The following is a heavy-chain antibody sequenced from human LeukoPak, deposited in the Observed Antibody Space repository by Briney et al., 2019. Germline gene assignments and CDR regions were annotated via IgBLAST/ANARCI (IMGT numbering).Heavy chain of an antibody. D-gene: IGHD1-7*01. Sequence: TLSLTCAVSGGSISSGGYYWSWIRQHPGKGLEWIGYIYHSGSTYYNPSLKSRVTISVDTSKNQFSLKLSSVTAADTAVYYCARDRLELRYYYYGMDVWGQGTTVTVSS. CDR1: GGSISSGGYY. CDR3: ARDRLELRYYYYGMDV. CDR2: IYHSGST. V-gene: IGHV4-31*11. J-gene: IGHJ6*02.